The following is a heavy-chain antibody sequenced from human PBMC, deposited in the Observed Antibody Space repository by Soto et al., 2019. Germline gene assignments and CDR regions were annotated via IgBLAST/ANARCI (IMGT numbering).Heavy chain of an antibody. J-gene: IGHJ4*02. CDR1: GFTFNIFA. CDR2: IGVSGDT. Sequence: PGGSLRLSCVASGFTFNIFAMSWVRQAPGKGLEWVSSIGVSGDTYYADSVKGRFTISRDNSKNSLSLQMNSLRAEDAAVYYCARNYYFDFWGLEALNSGSS. V-gene: IGHV3-23*01. CDR3: ARNYYFDF.